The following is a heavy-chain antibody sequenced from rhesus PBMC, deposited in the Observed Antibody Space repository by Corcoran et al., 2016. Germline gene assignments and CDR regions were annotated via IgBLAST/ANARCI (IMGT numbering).Heavy chain of an antibody. J-gene: IGHJ4*01. V-gene: IGHV4-93*02. D-gene: IGHD2-15*01. CDR1: GGSISSYYW. Sequence: QVQLQESGPAVVKPSETLSLPFSVSGGSISSYYWWSWIRQSPGKGLEWIGGIYGIGGNNEYNHRLKSRGSISMDTAKNQLALKVTAVTAADTAVDYGASTECSNSDCSSGDDWGQGVLVTVSA. CDR2: IYGIGGNN. CDR3: ASTECSNSDCSSGDD.